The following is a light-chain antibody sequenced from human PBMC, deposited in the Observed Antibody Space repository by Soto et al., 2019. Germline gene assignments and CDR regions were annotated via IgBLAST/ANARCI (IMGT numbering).Light chain of an antibody. Sequence: EIVLTQSPGTLSLSPGERATLSCRARQSVSSSALAWYQQKPGQAPRLLIYGASSRATGIPDRFTGSGSGTDFTLISSRLEPEDFAVYYCQQYGSSPPVTFGQGTRLEIK. CDR1: QSVSSSA. CDR3: QQYGSSPPVT. J-gene: IGKJ5*01. V-gene: IGKV3-20*01. CDR2: GAS.